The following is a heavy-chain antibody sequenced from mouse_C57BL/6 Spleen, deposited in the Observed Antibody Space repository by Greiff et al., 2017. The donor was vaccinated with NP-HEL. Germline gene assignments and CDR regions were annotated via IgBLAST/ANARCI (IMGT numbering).Heavy chain of an antibody. V-gene: IGHV1-80*01. J-gene: IGHJ2*01. D-gene: IGHD2-2*01. CDR1: GYAFSSYW. CDR3: ARLDGGYGNYFDY. Sequence: VQLQQSGAELVKPGASVKISCKASGYAFSSYWMNWVKQRPGKGLEWIGQIYPGDGDTNYNGKFKGKATLTADKSSSTAYMQLSSLTSEDSAVYFCARLDGGYGNYFDYWGQGTTLTVSS. CDR2: IYPGDGDT.